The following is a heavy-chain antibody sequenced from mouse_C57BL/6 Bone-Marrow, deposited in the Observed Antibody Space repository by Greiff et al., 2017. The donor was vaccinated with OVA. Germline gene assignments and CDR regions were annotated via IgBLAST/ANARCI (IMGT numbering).Heavy chain of an antibody. CDR2: IDPANGNT. CDR3: ARWNVGSSFYAMDY. Sequence: VQLKQSVAELVRPGASVKLSCTASGYNITNTYMHWVKQRPEQGLEWIGRIDPANGNTNYTPKFQGKATMTADTSSNTAYLQLSSLSSEDTAVYCGARWNVGSSFYAMDYWGQGTSVTVSS. D-gene: IGHD1-1*01. CDR1: GYNITNTY. J-gene: IGHJ4*01. V-gene: IGHV14-3*01.